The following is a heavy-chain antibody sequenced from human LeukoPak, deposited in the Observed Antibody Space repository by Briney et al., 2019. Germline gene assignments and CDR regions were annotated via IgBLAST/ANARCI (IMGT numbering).Heavy chain of an antibody. CDR2: ISGDGGSA. D-gene: IGHD3-22*01. V-gene: IGHV3-23*01. CDR3: AKMGYYESSDFFDY. J-gene: IGHJ4*02. Sequence: GGSLRLSCAASGFTFSSYAMSWVRQAPGKGLEWVSAISGDGGSAYYSDSVKGRFTISRDNSRNTLYLQMHSLRAEDTAVYYCAKMGYYESSDFFDYWGQGTLVTVSS. CDR1: GFTFSSYA.